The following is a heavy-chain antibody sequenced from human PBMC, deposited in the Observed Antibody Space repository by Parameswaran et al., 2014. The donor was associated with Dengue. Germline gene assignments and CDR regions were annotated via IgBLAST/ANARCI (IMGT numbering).Heavy chain of an antibody. CDR2: ISGDGGST. Sequence: WIRQPPGKGLEWVSLISGDGGSTYYADSVKGRFTISRDNSKNSLYLQMNSLRTEDAALYYCAKDMEDIVVVPAAMKGAYYYYYGMDVWGQGTTVTVSS. CDR3: AKDMEDIVVVPAAMKGAYYYYYGMDV. D-gene: IGHD2-2*01. J-gene: IGHJ6*02. V-gene: IGHV3-43*02.